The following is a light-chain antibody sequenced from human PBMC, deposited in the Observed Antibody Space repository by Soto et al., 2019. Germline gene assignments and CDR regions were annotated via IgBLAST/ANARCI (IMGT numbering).Light chain of an antibody. J-gene: IGKJ5*01. CDR3: QQRSNWPPVIT. CDR2: DAS. Sequence: EIVLTQSPATLSLSPGERATLSCRASQTFSSHLAWYQQKPGQAPRLLIYDASKRATGIPARFSGRGSGTDLTLTISGLEPEDFAVYCCQQRSNWPPVITFGQGTRLEIK. V-gene: IGKV3-11*01. CDR1: QTFSSH.